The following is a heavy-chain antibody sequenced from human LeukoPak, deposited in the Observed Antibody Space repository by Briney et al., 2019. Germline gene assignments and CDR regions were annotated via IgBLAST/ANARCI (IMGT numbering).Heavy chain of an antibody. J-gene: IGHJ5*02. CDR2: INHSGST. D-gene: IGHD2-2*01. CDR1: GGSLSGYY. V-gene: IGHV4-34*01. CDR3: AREAIVVVPAAMGRWFDP. Sequence: SETLSLTCAVYGGSLSGYYWSWIRQPPGKGLEWIGEINHSGSTNYNPSLKSRVTISVDTSKNQFSLKLSSVTAADTAVYYCAREAIVVVPAAMGRWFDPWGQGTLVTVSS.